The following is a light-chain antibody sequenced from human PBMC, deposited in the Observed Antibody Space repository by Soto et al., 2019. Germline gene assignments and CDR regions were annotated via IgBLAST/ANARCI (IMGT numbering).Light chain of an antibody. V-gene: IGLV2-14*01. Sequence: QSALTQPASVSRSPGQPITISCTGTSSDVGGYNYVSWYQQHPGKAPKVMIYDVSNRPSGVSNRFSGSKSGNTASLTISGLQAEDEADYYCGSYTTSSTLYVFGTGTKLTVL. CDR3: GSYTTSSTLYV. CDR1: SSDVGGYNY. J-gene: IGLJ1*01. CDR2: DVS.